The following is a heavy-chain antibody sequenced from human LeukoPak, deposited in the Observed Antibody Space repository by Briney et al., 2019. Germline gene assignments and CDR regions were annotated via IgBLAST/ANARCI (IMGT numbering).Heavy chain of an antibody. J-gene: IGHJ4*02. Sequence: GGSLRLSCAASGFTFSSYAMSWVRQAPGKGLEWVSAIRGSGGSTYYADSVKGRFTISRDNSKNTLYLQMNSLRAEDTAVYYCVSDGGYRYGVDYWGQGTLVTVSS. CDR3: VSDGGYRYGVDY. D-gene: IGHD5-18*01. V-gene: IGHV3-23*01. CDR1: GFTFSSYA. CDR2: IRGSGGST.